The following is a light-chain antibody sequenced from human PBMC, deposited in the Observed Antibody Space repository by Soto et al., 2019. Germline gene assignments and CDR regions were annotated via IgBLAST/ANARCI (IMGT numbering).Light chain of an antibody. Sequence: QSVLTQAPSASGTPGQSVTISCSGSDSNIGSNTVNWYQQLPGMAPKLLIYANFQRSSGVPDRFSASKSGTSASLAISGLQSEDEAHYYCAVWDDGPSGWVFGGGTKLTVL. V-gene: IGLV1-44*01. J-gene: IGLJ2*01. CDR1: DSNIGSNT. CDR3: AVWDDGPSGWV. CDR2: ANF.